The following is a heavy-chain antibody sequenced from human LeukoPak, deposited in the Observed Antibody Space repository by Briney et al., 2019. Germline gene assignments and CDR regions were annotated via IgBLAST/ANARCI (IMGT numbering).Heavy chain of an antibody. V-gene: IGHV1-2*02. CDR1: VYPFTGYF. CDR2: INPHSGGT. Sequence: ASVKVSCRASVYPFTGYFIYWVRQAPGQGLEWMGWINPHSGGTKYAQKFQGRVTMTRDTSISTAYIELSRLRSDDTAVYYCARNAVAGTGGFDYWGQGTLVTVSS. D-gene: IGHD6-19*01. CDR3: ARNAVAGTGGFDY. J-gene: IGHJ4*02.